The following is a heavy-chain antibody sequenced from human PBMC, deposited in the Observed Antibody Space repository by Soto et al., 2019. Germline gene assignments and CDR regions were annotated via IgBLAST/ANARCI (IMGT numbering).Heavy chain of an antibody. D-gene: IGHD5-12*01. Sequence: PSETLSLTCTVSGGSISSYYWSWIRQPPGKGLEWIGYIYYTGTTTYNPSIKSRVTISVDSSKNQFSLKLSSVTAADTAVYYCAGAYSAYDRAPYWGQGTLVTVSS. CDR3: AGAYSAYDRAPY. CDR1: GGSISSYY. CDR2: IYYTGTT. V-gene: IGHV4-59*08. J-gene: IGHJ4*02.